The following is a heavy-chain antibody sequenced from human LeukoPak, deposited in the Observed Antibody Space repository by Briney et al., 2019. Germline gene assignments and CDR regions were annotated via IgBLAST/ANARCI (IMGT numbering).Heavy chain of an antibody. CDR2: IYHSGST. V-gene: IGHV4-38-2*02. CDR1: GYSISSGYY. Sequence: SETLSLTCTVSGYSISSGYYWGWIRQPTGNGLEWIGSIYHSGSTYYNPSLKSRVTISVYTSKNQFSLKLSSVTAADTAVYYCARGMDYYDSSGLFDPWGQGTLVTVSS. J-gene: IGHJ5*02. CDR3: ARGMDYYDSSGLFDP. D-gene: IGHD3-22*01.